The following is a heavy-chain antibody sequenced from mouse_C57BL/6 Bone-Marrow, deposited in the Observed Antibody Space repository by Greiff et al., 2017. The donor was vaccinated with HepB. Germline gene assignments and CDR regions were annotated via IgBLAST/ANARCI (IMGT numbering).Heavy chain of an antibody. J-gene: IGHJ3*01. CDR1: GFTFSDYY. D-gene: IGHD1-1*01. Sequence: VQLKESGGGLVQPGGSLKLSCAASGFTFSDYYMYWVRQTPEKRLEWVAYISNGGGSTYYPDTVKGRFTISRDNAKNTLYLQMSRLKSEDTAMYYCARPYYYGSSPLFAYWGQGTLVTVSA. CDR3: ARPYYYGSSPLFAY. CDR2: ISNGGGST. V-gene: IGHV5-12*01.